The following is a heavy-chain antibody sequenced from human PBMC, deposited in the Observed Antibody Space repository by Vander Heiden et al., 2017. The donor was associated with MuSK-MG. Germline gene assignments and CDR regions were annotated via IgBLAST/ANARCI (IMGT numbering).Heavy chain of an antibody. V-gene: IGHV4-39*01. Sequence: QLQLQESGPGLVKPSETLSLTCPVSGGPISSSSYYWGWIRQPPGKGLEGIGSIYYSGSTYYNPSLKSRVTISVDTSKNQFSLKLSSVTAADTAVYYCAGPSGSYFDYYYYMDVWGKGTTVTVSS. D-gene: IGHD1-26*01. CDR3: AGPSGSYFDYYYYMDV. CDR2: IYYSGST. CDR1: GGPISSSSYY. J-gene: IGHJ6*03.